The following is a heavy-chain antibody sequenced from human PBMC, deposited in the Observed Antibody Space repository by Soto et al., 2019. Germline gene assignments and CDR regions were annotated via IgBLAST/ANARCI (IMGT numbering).Heavy chain of an antibody. CDR3: AKRRGAGGHFDY. J-gene: IGHJ4*02. V-gene: IGHV3-23*01. D-gene: IGHD2-15*01. CDR2: VSIGGST. Sequence: GGSLRLSCAASGFTFSSYAMGWVRQGPGKGLEWVAVVSIGGSTHYADSVRGRFTISRDNSKNTLSLQMNSLTAEDTAVYFCAKRRGAGGHFDYWGQGALVTVAS. CDR1: GFTFSSYA.